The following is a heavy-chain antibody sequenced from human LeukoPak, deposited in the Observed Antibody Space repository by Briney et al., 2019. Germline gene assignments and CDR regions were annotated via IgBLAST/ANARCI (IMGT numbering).Heavy chain of an antibody. D-gene: IGHD5-12*01. J-gene: IGHJ4*02. Sequence: SETLSLTCAVFGGSFSDYYWTWIRQPPGKGLEWIGEINHRGSTNYNPSLKSRVTISVDTSKNQFSLKVSSVTAADTAVYYCARRGGYSGYGPFDYWGQGTLVTVSS. CDR3: ARRGGYSGYGPFDY. CDR2: INHRGST. CDR1: GGSFSDYY. V-gene: IGHV4-34*01.